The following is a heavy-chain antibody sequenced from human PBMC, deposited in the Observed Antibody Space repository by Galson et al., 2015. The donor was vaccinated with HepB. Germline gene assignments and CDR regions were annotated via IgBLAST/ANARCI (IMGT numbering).Heavy chain of an antibody. Sequence: SETLSLTCTVSGGSISNFHWSWIRQPPGKGLEWIGYIYYSGTTNHNPSLRSRVTMSVDTSKNQFSLQLSSVTATDTAIYYCARDRGHYEFWSGYYTEPVTDFDYWGQGTLVTVAS. CDR1: GGSISNFH. CDR3: ARDRGHYEFWSGYYTEPVTDFDY. J-gene: IGHJ4*02. D-gene: IGHD3-3*01. V-gene: IGHV4-59*01. CDR2: IYYSGTT.